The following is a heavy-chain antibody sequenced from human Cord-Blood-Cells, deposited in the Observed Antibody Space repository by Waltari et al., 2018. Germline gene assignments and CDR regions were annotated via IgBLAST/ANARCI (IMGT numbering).Heavy chain of an antibody. CDR1: GGSFSGYY. D-gene: IGHD3-10*01. Sequence: QVQLQQWGAGLLKPSETLSLTCAVYGGSFSGYYWSWIRQPPGKGLEWIGEINQSGSTNYNPSLKSRVTISVDTSKNQFSLKLSSVTAADTAVYYCARGPGTMVRGVKLPFGYWGQGTLVTVSS. CDR3: ARGPGTMVRGVKLPFGY. J-gene: IGHJ4*02. V-gene: IGHV4-34*01. CDR2: INQSGST.